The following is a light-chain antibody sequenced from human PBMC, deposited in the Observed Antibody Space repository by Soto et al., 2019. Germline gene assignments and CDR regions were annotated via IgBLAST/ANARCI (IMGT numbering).Light chain of an antibody. V-gene: IGKV3-15*01. CDR2: AAY. J-gene: IGKJ4*01. CDR3: QQYNNWPPLT. CDR1: QSVSSN. Sequence: EIVMTQSPATLSVSPGEGATLSCRASQSVSSNLAWYQQKPGQAPRLLIYAAYTRATGIPARFSGSGSGTEFTLTFSSLQSEDFAVYYCQQYNNWPPLTFGGGTNVEIK.